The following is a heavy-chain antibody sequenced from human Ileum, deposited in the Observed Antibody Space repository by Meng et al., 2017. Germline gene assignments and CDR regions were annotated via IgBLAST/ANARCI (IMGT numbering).Heavy chain of an antibody. CDR3: AGQPTSSGAGYSWFDP. D-gene: IGHD2-2*01. Sequence: QLQLQEPGPGLVKPTETRSSTCIVAGGSVTSSSYDWGWIRQPPGKGLEWIGGITYTGNSYTTPSLKTRLTTSLDTSKNQFSLRLNSLTAADTAVYYCAGQPTSSGAGYSWFDPWGQGILVTVSS. CDR1: GGSVTSSSYD. V-gene: IGHV4-39*01. CDR2: ITYTGNS. J-gene: IGHJ5*02.